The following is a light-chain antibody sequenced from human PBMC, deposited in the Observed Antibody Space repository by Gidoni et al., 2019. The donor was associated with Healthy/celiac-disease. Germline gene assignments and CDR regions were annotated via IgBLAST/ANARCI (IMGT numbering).Light chain of an antibody. CDR2: EAS. V-gene: IGKV1-33*01. CDR1: QDISNY. J-gene: IGKJ5*01. Sequence: DIQMTQSPSSLSASVGDRVTITCQASQDISNYLNWYQQKPGKAPKLLIYEASNLETGVPSRFSGSGSGTDFTFTISSLQPEDIATYYCQQYDNLPTFXQXTRLEIK. CDR3: QQYDNLPT.